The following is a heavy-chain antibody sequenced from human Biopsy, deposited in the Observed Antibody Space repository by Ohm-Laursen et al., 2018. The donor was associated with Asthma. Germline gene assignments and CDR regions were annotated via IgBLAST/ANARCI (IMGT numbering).Heavy chain of an antibody. J-gene: IGHJ4*02. D-gene: IGHD3-16*02. Sequence: RSLRLSCAASGFTFSSYGMHWVRQAPGKGLEWVAVISYDGSNKYYADPVKGRFTISRDNSKNTLYLQMNSLRAEDTAVYYCARDLHPTNHLGELSEGFDYWGQGTPVTVSS. V-gene: IGHV3-30*03. CDR3: ARDLHPTNHLGELSEGFDY. CDR1: GFTFSSYG. CDR2: ISYDGSNK.